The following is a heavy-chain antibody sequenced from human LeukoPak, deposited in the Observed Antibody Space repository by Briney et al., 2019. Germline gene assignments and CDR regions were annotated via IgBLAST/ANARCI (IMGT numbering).Heavy chain of an antibody. CDR3: ARAGYCGGDCYSPNDY. D-gene: IGHD2-21*02. V-gene: IGHV6-1*01. J-gene: IGHJ4*02. Sequence: SQTLSLTCAISGDSVSSNSAAWNWIRQSPSRGLEWLGRTYYRSKWYNDYAVSVKSRITINPDTSKNQFSLQLNSVTPEDTAVYYCARAGYCGGDCYSPNDYWGQGTLVTVSS. CDR1: GDSVSSNSAA. CDR2: TYYRSKWYN.